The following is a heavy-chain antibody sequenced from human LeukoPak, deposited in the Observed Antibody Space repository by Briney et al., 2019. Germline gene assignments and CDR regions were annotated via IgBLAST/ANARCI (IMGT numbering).Heavy chain of an antibody. CDR1: GDSASSNSAA. Sequence: PSQTLSLTCAISGDSASSNSAAWNWIRQSPSRGLEWLGRTYYRSKWYNDYAVSVKGRITTNPDTSKNQFSLQLNSVTPEDTAVYYCARALVTTTLFDYWGQGTLVTVSS. J-gene: IGHJ4*02. V-gene: IGHV6-1*01. CDR2: TYYRSKWYN. D-gene: IGHD4-17*01. CDR3: ARALVTTTLFDY.